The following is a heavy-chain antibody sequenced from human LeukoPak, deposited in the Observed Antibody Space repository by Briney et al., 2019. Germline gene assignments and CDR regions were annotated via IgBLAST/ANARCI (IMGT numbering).Heavy chain of an antibody. CDR2: IRKKANSYTT. Sequence: GSLRLSCAASGFTFSDYYMDWVRQAPGKGLEWVGRIRKKANSYTTEYAASVKGRFTISRDDSKNSLYLQMNGLKTKDTAVYYCARGNRGFDYWGQGTLVTVSS. CDR1: GFTFSDYY. D-gene: IGHD7-27*01. CDR3: ARGNRGFDY. J-gene: IGHJ4*02. V-gene: IGHV3-72*01.